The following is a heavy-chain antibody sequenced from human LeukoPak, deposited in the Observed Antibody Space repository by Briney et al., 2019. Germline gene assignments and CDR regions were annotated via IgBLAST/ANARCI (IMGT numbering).Heavy chain of an antibody. CDR2: IIPIFGTA. V-gene: IGHV1-69*05. D-gene: IGHD3-22*01. Sequence: GASVKVSCKASGGTFSSYAISWVRQAPGQGLEWMGGIIPIFGTANYAQKFQGRVTMTRDTSTSTVYMELSSLRSEDTAVYYCARGDSSGYYPFGEWGQGTLVTVSS. CDR3: ARGDSSGYYPFGE. CDR1: GGTFSSYA. J-gene: IGHJ4*02.